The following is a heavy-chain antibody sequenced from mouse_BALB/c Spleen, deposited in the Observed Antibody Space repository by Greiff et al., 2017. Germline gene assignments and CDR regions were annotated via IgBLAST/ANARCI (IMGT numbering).Heavy chain of an antibody. D-gene: IGHD1-1*01. Sequence: VHVKQSGPELVKPGASVKISCKASGYTFTDYNMHWVKQSHGKSLEWIGYIYPYNGGTGYNQKFKSKATLTVDNSSSTAYMELRSLTSEDSAVYYCAREDYGSSYHYWGQGTTLTVSS. CDR2: IYPYNGGT. CDR1: GYTFTDYN. V-gene: IGHV1S29*02. CDR3: AREDYGSSYHY. J-gene: IGHJ2*01.